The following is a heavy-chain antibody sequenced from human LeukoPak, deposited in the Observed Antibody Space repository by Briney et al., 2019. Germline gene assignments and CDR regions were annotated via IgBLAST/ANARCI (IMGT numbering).Heavy chain of an antibody. CDR1: GFTFSTYW. Sequence: PGGSLRLSCVASGFTFSTYWMTWVRQAPGKGLEWVANIKHDGSERYYVDSVKGQFTISRDNAKNSVYLQMSSLRAEDTAVYYCARDSGLSGYDLLDYWGQGTLVTVSS. V-gene: IGHV3-7*01. J-gene: IGHJ4*02. CDR2: IKHDGSER. CDR3: ARDSGLSGYDLLDY. D-gene: IGHD5-12*01.